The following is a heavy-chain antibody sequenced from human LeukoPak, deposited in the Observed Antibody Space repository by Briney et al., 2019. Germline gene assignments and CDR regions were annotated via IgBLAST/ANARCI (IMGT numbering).Heavy chain of an antibody. Sequence: SETLSLTCTVSGGSISSSSYYWGWIRQPPGKGLEWIGSIYYSGSTYYNPSLKSRVTISVDTSKNQFSLKLSSVTAADTAVYYCARLGIHYYYYMDVWGTGTTVTVSS. V-gene: IGHV4-39*01. D-gene: IGHD1-14*01. J-gene: IGHJ6*03. CDR3: ARLGIHYYYYMDV. CDR2: IYYSGST. CDR1: GGSISSSSYY.